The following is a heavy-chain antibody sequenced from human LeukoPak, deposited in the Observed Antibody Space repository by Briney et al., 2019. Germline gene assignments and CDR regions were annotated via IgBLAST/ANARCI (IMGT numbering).Heavy chain of an antibody. CDR3: ATQRSGIFDY. CDR2: IKQDGSEK. J-gene: IGHJ4*02. CDR1: GFTFSNYW. V-gene: IGHV3-7*02. D-gene: IGHD1-14*01. Sequence: GGSLRLSCATSGFTFSNYWMAWVRQAPGKGLEWVANIKQDGSEKYYVDSVKGRFTLSRDNAKNSLYLQMNSLRVEDTAVYYCATQRSGIFDYWGQGTLVTVSS.